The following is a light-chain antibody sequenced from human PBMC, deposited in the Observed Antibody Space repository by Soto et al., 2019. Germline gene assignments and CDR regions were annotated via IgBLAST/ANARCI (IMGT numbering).Light chain of an antibody. CDR3: QEYNNYSYA. Sequence: DIQMTQSPSTLSASVGDRVTITCRASQSVSSWLAWYQKKPGRAPKLLIFDAYNLESGVPSRFSGSGSGTEFTLTISSLQPDDFATYYCQEYNNYSYAFGQGTKLEI. J-gene: IGKJ2*01. CDR1: QSVSSW. V-gene: IGKV1-5*01. CDR2: DAY.